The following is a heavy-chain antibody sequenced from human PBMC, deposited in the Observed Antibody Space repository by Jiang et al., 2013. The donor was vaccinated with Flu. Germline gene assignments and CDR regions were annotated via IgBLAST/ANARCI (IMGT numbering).Heavy chain of an antibody. J-gene: IGHJ6*01. Sequence: SGAEVKKPGASVKVSCRASGYTFTSYGISWVRQAPGQGLEWMGWISAYNGNTNYAQKLQGRVTMTTDTSTSTAYMELRSLRSDDTAVYYCARDAPCSGGSCYYYYYGMDVWGQRDHGSPSPQ. CDR1: GYTFTSYG. CDR3: ARDAPCSGGSCYYYYYGMDV. CDR2: ISAYNGNT. D-gene: IGHD2-15*01. V-gene: IGHV1-18*01.